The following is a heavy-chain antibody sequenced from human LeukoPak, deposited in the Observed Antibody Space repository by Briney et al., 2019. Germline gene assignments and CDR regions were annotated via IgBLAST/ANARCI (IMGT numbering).Heavy chain of an antibody. CDR3: AKDTDIVPVVDAKRAFDI. J-gene: IGHJ3*02. CDR1: GFTFSSYA. CDR2: IRGSGGST. V-gene: IGHV3-23*01. D-gene: IGHD2-15*01. Sequence: GGSLRLSCAASGFTFSSYAMSWVRQAPGKGLEWVSAIRGSGGSTYYVDSVKGRFTISRDNSKNTLYLQMNSLRAEDTAVYYCAKDTDIVPVVDAKRAFDIWGRGTMVTVSS.